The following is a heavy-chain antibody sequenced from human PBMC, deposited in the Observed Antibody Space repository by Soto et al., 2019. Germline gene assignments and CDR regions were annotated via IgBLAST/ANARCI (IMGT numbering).Heavy chain of an antibody. CDR2: INPSGGST. D-gene: IGHD6-13*01. V-gene: IGHV1-46*01. CDR1: GYTFINYY. J-gene: IGHJ5*02. Sequence: QVQLVQSGAEVKEPGASVKVSCKASGYTFINYYLHWVRQAPGQGLEWMGIINPSGGSTTYAKRFLGSVTMTRDTPTSTVYMELSSLRSEDTAVYFCARGLITAAGTSLSSWGQGTLVTVSS. CDR3: ARGLITAAGTSLSS.